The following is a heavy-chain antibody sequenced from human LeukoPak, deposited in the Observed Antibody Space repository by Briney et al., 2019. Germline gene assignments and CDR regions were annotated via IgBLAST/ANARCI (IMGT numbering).Heavy chain of an antibody. V-gene: IGHV1-46*01. D-gene: IGHD1-26*01. J-gene: IGHJ6*02. CDR3: ARDGAEGAGMDV. CDR1: GYTFTSYG. Sequence: ASVKVSCKASGYTFTSYGISWVRQAPGQGLEWMGIINPSGGSTSYAQKFQGRVTMTRDTSTSTVYMELSSLRSEDTAVYYCARDGAEGAGMDVWGQGTTVTVSS. CDR2: INPSGGST.